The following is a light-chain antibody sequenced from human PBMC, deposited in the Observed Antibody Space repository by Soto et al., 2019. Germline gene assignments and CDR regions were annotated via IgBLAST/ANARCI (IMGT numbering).Light chain of an antibody. CDR2: WAS. CDR3: QQYYNAPIT. V-gene: IGKV4-1*01. CDR1: RSILYSSNNNNY. Sequence: DIVMTQSPDSLAVSLGERATINCKSSRSILYSSNNNNYLAWYQQKPGQPPKLLIYWASTRESGVPDRFSGSGSGTDFTLTISSLQAEDVAVYYCQQYYNAPITFGQGTRLEIK. J-gene: IGKJ5*01.